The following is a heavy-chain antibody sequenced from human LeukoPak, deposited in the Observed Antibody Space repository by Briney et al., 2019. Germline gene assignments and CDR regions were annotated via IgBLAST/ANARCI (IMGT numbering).Heavy chain of an antibody. Sequence: PSETLSLTCTVSGGSISSYYWSWIQQPPGKGLEWIGYIYYSGSTNYNPSLKSRVTISVDTSKNQFSLKLSSVTAADTAVYYCARWGIFGVALNYYGMDVWGQGTTVTVSS. J-gene: IGHJ6*02. CDR3: ARWGIFGVALNYYGMDV. D-gene: IGHD3-3*01. V-gene: IGHV4-59*01. CDR2: IYYSGST. CDR1: GGSISSYY.